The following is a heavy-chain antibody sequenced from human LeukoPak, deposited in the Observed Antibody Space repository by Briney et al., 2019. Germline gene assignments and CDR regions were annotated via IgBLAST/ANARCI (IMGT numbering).Heavy chain of an antibody. D-gene: IGHD3-22*01. J-gene: IGHJ3*02. CDR3: ARNKAPADYDSSGYDAFDI. Sequence: DSVKGRFTISRDNAKNSLYLQMNSLRAEDTAVYYCARNKAPADYDSSGYDAFDIWGQGTMVTVSS. V-gene: IGHV3-11*06.